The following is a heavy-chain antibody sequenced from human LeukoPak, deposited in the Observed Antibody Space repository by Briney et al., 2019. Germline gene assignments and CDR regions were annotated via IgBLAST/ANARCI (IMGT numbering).Heavy chain of an antibody. J-gene: IGHJ6*03. V-gene: IGHV1-2*02. D-gene: IGHD3-3*01. CDR1: GYTFTGYY. CDR3: ARVKTIFGVVIIPEYYMDV. CDR2: INPNSGGT. Sequence: GASVKVSCKASGYTFTGYYMHWVRQAPGQGLEWTGWINPNSGGTNYAQKFQGRVTMPRDPSISTAYMERSRLRSDDTAVYYCARVKTIFGVVIIPEYYMDVWGKGTTVTVSS.